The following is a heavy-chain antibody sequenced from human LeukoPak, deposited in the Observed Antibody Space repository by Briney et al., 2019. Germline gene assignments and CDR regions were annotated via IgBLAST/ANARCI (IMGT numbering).Heavy chain of an antibody. CDR3: AKGGGYYGDDLNNWFDP. V-gene: IGHV3-23*01. CDR2: TSGSGGST. Sequence: PGGSLRLSCAASGFTFSNYGMHWVRQAPGKGLEWVSGTSGSGGSTYYADSVKGRFTISRDNSKNTLYLQMNSLRAEDTAVYYCAKGGGYYGDDLNNWFDPWGQGTLVTVSS. CDR1: GFTFSNYG. J-gene: IGHJ5*02. D-gene: IGHD4-17*01.